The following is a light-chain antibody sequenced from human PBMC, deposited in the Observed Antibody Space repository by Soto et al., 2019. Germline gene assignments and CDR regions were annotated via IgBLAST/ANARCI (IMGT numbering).Light chain of an antibody. J-gene: IGLJ1*01. Sequence: QSVLTQPASVSGSPGQSITISCTGTSSDVGGYNLVSWYQQYPGKAPKLLIYEDSKRPSGVSNRFSGSKSGNTASLTVSGLQPEDEADYYCSSHAGNNNYVFGTGTKVTVL. CDR1: SSDVGGYNL. CDR2: EDS. V-gene: IGLV2-14*02. CDR3: SSHAGNNNYV.